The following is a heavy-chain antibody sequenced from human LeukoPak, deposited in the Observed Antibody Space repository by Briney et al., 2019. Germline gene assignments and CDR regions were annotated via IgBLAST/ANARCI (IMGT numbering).Heavy chain of an antibody. CDR2: IKQDGSEK. CDR1: GFPFSSFW. Sequence: GGSLRLSCAASGFPFSSFWMSWVRQAPGKGLEWVANIKQDGSEKFSVDSVKGRFTISRDNAKNSLYLQMNSPRAEDTAVYYCARDGSMVRDGMDVWGQGTMVTVSS. J-gene: IGHJ6*02. V-gene: IGHV3-7*01. CDR3: ARDGSMVRDGMDV. D-gene: IGHD3-10*01.